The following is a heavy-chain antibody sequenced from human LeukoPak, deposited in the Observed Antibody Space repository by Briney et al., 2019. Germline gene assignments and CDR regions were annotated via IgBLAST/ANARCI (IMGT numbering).Heavy chain of an antibody. CDR2: ISSSSTYI. CDR1: GFTFSNYA. J-gene: IGHJ4*02. D-gene: IGHD3-22*01. Sequence: GGSLRLSCAASGFTFSNYAMNWVRQAPGKGLEWVSSISSSSTYIYYADSVEGRFTISRDNAENSLFLEMNSLRAEDTAVYYCARDLGTTMITSLGYWGQGTLVTVSS. V-gene: IGHV3-21*01. CDR3: ARDLGTTMITSLGY.